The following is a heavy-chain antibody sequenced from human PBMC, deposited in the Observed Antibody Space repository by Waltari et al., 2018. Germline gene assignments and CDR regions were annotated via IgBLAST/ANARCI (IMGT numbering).Heavy chain of an antibody. CDR2: TYYRSKWYN. D-gene: IGHD5-18*01. V-gene: IGHV6-1*01. CDR3: ARTKMQLWSPGEFDY. J-gene: IGHJ4*02. Sequence: QVQLQQSGPGLVTPSQTLSLPCAIHGNSVSSNSAAWHWIRQSPSTGLEWLGRTYYRSKWYNDYAVSVKSRITSNPDTSKNQFSLQLNSVTPEDTAVYYCARTKMQLWSPGEFDYWGQGTLVTVSS. CDR1: GNSVSSNSAA.